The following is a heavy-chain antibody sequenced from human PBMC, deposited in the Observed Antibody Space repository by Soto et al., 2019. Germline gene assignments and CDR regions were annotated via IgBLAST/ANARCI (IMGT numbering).Heavy chain of an antibody. D-gene: IGHD6-6*01. CDR2: TSPAGTNQ. J-gene: IGHJ1*01. CDR3: ARENSRISPRLFQH. V-gene: IGHV3-30-3*01. CDR1: GFIFSDYA. Sequence: GGSLRLSCVASGFIFSDYAMHWAGQAPGKGLEWVALTSPAGTNQYYADSAKGRFTISRDNSKNTLYLQMNSLRPEDTGLYYCARENSRISPRLFQHWGHGTLVTVSS.